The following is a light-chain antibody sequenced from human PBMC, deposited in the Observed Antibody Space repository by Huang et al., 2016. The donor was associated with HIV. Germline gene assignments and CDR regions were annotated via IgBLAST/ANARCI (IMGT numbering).Light chain of an antibody. J-gene: IGKJ3*01. Sequence: EIVLTPSPDTLSLSPGERATLSCRASQSVSSIYFAWYQQKPGQAPRLLIYGASSRASGNPDRFSGSGSGTDFTLTISRLEPEDFAVYYCQHYGASPFTFGPGTKVDI. CDR1: QSVSSIY. CDR2: GAS. V-gene: IGKV3-20*01. CDR3: QHYGASPFT.